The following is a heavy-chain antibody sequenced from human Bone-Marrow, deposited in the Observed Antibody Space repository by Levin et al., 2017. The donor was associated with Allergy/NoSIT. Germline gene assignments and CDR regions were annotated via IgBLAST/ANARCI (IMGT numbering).Heavy chain of an antibody. CDR1: GDSLNRGYY. D-gene: IGHD3-22*01. Sequence: PSETLSLTCTVSGDSLNRGYYWGWVRQPPGRGLEWIGFIHHRGTTYYSPSLKNRVTISQDTSKNQFSLRLISVTAADTAVYYCAHYYDTSGYYELGYYFDYWGQGTLVTVSS. V-gene: IGHV4-38-2*02. CDR2: IHHRGTT. J-gene: IGHJ4*02. CDR3: AHYYDTSGYYELGYYFDY.